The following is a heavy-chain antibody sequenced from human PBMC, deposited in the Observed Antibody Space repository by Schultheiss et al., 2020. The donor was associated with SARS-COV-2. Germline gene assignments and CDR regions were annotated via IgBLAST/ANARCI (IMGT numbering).Heavy chain of an antibody. CDR3: ARGGRITIFGHYGMDV. D-gene: IGHD3-3*01. J-gene: IGHJ6*02. CDR2: INPSGGST. CDR1: GYSFTSYY. V-gene: IGHV1-46*01. Sequence: GESLKISCKGSGYSFTSYYMHWVRQAPGQGLEWMGIINPSGGSTSYAQKLQGRVTMTTDTSTSTAYMELSRLRSDDTAVYYCARGGRITIFGHYGMDVWGQGTTVTVSS.